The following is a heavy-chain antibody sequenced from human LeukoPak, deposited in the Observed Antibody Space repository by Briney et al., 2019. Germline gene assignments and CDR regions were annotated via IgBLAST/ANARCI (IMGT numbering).Heavy chain of an antibody. Sequence: GASVTVSCKASGGTFSDYSISWVRQAPGQGLEWMGRIIPILNVPNYAQKFEGRVTITADKSTSTAYVELSSLKSEDTAVYFCARDRPRARYFDYWGQGTLVTVSS. V-gene: IGHV1-69*04. CDR2: IIPILNVP. D-gene: IGHD2-15*01. CDR3: ARDRPRARYFDY. CDR1: GGTFSDYS. J-gene: IGHJ4*02.